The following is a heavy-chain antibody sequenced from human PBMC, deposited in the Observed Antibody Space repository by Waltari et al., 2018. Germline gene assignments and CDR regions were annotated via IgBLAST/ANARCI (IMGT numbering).Heavy chain of an antibody. Sequence: QVQLVQSGAEVKKPGASVKVSCKASGYTFTSYGISWVRQAPGQGLEWMGWSSASNRNTNYAQKLQGGVTMTTDTSTSTAYMELRSLRSDDTAVYYCARENIVVVVAATYYYGMDVWGQGTTVTVSS. CDR2: SSASNRNT. CDR1: GYTFTSYG. CDR3: ARENIVVVVAATYYYGMDV. J-gene: IGHJ6*02. V-gene: IGHV1-18*01. D-gene: IGHD2-15*01.